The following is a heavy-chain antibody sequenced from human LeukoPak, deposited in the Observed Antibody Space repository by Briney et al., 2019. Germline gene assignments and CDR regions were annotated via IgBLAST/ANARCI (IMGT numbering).Heavy chain of an antibody. CDR3: ATREVAAAPWAFDY. D-gene: IGHD6-13*01. CDR1: GGSISSYY. CDR2: IYYSGST. Sequence: SETLSLTCTVSGGSISSYYWSWIRQPPGKGLEWIGYIYYSGSTYYNPSLKSRVTISVDTSKNQFSLKLSSVTAADTAVYYCATREVAAAPWAFDYWGQGTLVTVSS. J-gene: IGHJ4*02. V-gene: IGHV4-59*08.